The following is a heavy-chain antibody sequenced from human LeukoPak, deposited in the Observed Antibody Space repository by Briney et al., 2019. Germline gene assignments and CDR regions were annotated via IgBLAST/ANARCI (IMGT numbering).Heavy chain of an antibody. D-gene: IGHD3-10*01. V-gene: IGHV4-61*02. CDR3: ARLGITMVRGVSSFDP. CDR1: GGSISSGSYY. J-gene: IGHJ5*02. CDR2: IYTSGST. Sequence: PSETLSLTCTVSGGSISSGSYYWSWIRQPAGKGLEWIVRIYTSGSTNYNPSLKSRVTISVDTSKNQFSLKLSSVTAADTAVYYCARLGITMVRGVSSFDPWGQGTLVTVSS.